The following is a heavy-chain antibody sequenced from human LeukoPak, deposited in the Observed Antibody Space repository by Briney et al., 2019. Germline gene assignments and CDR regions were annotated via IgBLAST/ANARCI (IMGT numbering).Heavy chain of an antibody. J-gene: IGHJ3*02. CDR1: GFTFSSYW. Sequence: GGSLRLSCVASGFTFSSYWMSWVRRAQGKGLEWVANIKQDGSEKYYVDSVKGRFTISRDNAKNSLYLQMNSLRAEDTAVYYCARDRGAFDIWGQGTMVTVSS. CDR3: ARDRGAFDI. V-gene: IGHV3-7*01. CDR2: IKQDGSEK.